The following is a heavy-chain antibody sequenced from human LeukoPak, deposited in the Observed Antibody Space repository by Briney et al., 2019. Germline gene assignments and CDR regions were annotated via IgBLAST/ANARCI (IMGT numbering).Heavy chain of an antibody. Sequence: SETLSLTCTVSGGSISSGSYYWSWIRQPAGKGLEWIGRIYTSGSTNYNPSLKSRVTRSVDTSKNQFSLKLSSVTAADTAVYYCARVNNSWYFRGDSNWFDPWGQGTLVTVSS. CDR3: ARVNNSWYFRGDSNWFDP. J-gene: IGHJ5*02. CDR1: GGSISSGSYY. CDR2: IYTSGST. D-gene: IGHD6-13*01. V-gene: IGHV4-61*02.